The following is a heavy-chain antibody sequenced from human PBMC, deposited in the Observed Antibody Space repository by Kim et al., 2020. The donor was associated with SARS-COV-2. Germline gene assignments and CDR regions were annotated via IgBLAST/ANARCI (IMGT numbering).Heavy chain of an antibody. V-gene: IGHV3-30*18. CDR3: AKSAGDYGDYYYYYGMDV. CDR1: GFTFSSYG. J-gene: IGHJ6*02. Sequence: GGSLRLSCAASGFTFSSYGMHWVRQAPGKGLEWVAVISYDGSNKYYADSVKGRFTISRDNPKNTLYLQMNSLRAEDTAVYYCAKSAGDYGDYYYYYGMDVWGQGTTVTVSS. D-gene: IGHD4-17*01. CDR2: ISYDGSNK.